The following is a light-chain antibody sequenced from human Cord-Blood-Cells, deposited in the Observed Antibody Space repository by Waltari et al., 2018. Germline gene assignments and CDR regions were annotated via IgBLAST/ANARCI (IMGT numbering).Light chain of an antibody. Sequence: DIVMTQSPDSMDVTLVERATINCQSSQSVLYSSNNKNYLAWYQQKPRQPPKLLIYWASTRESGVPDRFSGSGSGTDFTLTISSLQAEDVAVYYCQQYYSTPPYTFGQGTKLEIK. CDR3: QQYYSTPPYT. CDR1: QSVLYSSNNKNY. CDR2: WAS. V-gene: IGKV4-1*01. J-gene: IGKJ2*01.